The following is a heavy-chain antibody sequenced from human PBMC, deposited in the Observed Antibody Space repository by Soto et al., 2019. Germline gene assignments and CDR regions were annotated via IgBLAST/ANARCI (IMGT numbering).Heavy chain of an antibody. D-gene: IGHD3-3*01. CDR3: ARSHHELRVLEWLFPPKNWFDP. CDR1: GYTFTSYG. V-gene: IGHV1-18*01. J-gene: IGHJ5*02. CDR2: ISAYNGNT. Sequence: GASVKVSCKASGYTFTSYGISWVRQAPGQGLEWMGWISAYNGNTNYAQKLQGRVTMTTDTSTSTAYMELRSLRSDDTAVYYCARSHHELRVLEWLFPPKNWFDPWGQRTLVTVSS.